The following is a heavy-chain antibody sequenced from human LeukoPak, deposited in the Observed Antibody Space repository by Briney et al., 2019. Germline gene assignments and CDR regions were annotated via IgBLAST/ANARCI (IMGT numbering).Heavy chain of an antibody. D-gene: IGHD5-18*01. Sequence: SETLSLTCAVYGGSFRGYYWSWIRQPPGKGLEWIGEINHSGSTNYNPSLKSRVTISVDTSKNQFSLKLSSVTAADTAVYYCARGDTAMVMFDYWGQGTLVTVSS. CDR3: ARGDTAMVMFDY. CDR2: INHSGST. V-gene: IGHV4-34*01. J-gene: IGHJ4*02. CDR1: GGSFRGYY.